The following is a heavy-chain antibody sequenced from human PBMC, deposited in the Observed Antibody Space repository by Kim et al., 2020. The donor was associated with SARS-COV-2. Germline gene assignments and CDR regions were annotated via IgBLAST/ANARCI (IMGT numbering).Heavy chain of an antibody. J-gene: IGHJ3*02. D-gene: IGHD3-16*01. Sequence: YYADSRKGRFTISRDNSKNTLYLQMNSLRADDTALYYCAKDRPGGDAFDIWGQGTTVTVSS. V-gene: IGHV3-23*01. CDR3: AKDRPGGDAFDI.